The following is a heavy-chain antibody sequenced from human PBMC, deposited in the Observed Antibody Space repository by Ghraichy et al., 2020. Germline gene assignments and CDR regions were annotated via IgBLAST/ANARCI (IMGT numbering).Heavy chain of an antibody. V-gene: IGHV1-69*13. CDR1: EDSFRNNV. CDR2: VVPIVVTA. CDR3: ARGFSLSTGFDA. D-gene: IGHD3-9*01. J-gene: IGHJ5*02. Sequence: SVKVSCKASEDSFRNNVFSWVRQAPGEGLEWVGGVVPIVVTAHYAQTFQGRVSITADESTDTVYMELSSLKSEDTAIYYCARGFSLSTGFDAWGQGTLITVSS.